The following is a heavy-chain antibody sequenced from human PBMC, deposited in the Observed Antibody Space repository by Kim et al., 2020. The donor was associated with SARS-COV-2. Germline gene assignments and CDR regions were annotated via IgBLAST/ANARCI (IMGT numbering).Heavy chain of an antibody. J-gene: IGHJ4*02. CDR1: GFTFSSYA. CDR2: ISGSGGST. V-gene: IGHV3-23*01. Sequence: GGSLRLSCAASGFTFSSYAMSWVRQAPGKGLEWVSAISGSGGSTYYADSVKGRFTISRDNSKNTLYLQMNSLRAEDTAVYYCYCSGGSCYACSGYWGQGTLVTVSS. CDR3: YCSGGSCYACSGY. D-gene: IGHD2-15*01.